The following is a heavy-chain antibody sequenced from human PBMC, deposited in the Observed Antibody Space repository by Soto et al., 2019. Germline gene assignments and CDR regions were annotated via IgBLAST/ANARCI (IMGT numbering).Heavy chain of an antibody. J-gene: IGHJ4*02. V-gene: IGHV1-69*02. CDR1: GGTFSSYT. CDR2: IIPILGIA. CDR3: AGGYCSGGSCYSGDFDY. Sequence: QVQLVQSGAEVKKPGSSVKVSCKASGGTFSSYTISWVRQAPGQGLEWMGGIIPILGIANYAQKFQGRVTITADKSTSTAYMELSSLRSEDTAVYYCAGGYCSGGSCYSGDFDYWGQGTLVTVSS. D-gene: IGHD2-15*01.